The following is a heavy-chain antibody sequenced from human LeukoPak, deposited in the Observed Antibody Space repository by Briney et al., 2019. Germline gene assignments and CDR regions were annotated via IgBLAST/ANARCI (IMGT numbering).Heavy chain of an antibody. J-gene: IGHJ3*02. CDR3: AAQGVTVSAFDI. CDR2: INPSGGST. V-gene: IGHV1-46*01. CDR1: GYTFTSYY. Sequence: ASVMVSCKASGYTFTSYYMHWVRQAPGQGLEWMGIINPSGGSTSYAQKFQGRVTMTRDMSTSTVYMELSSLRSEDTAVYYCAAQGVTVSAFDIWGQGTMVTVSS. D-gene: IGHD2-21*02.